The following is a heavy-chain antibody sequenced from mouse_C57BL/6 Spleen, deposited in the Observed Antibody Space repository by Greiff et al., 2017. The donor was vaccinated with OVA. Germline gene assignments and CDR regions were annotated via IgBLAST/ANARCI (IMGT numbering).Heavy chain of an antibody. CDR2: IYPRSGNT. CDR3: ASTMVTSFAY. CDR1: GYTFTSYG. Sequence: VQRVESGAELARPGASVKLSCKASGYTFTSYGISWVKQRTGQGLEWIGEIYPRSGNTYYNEKFKGKATLTADKSSSTAYMVLRSLTSEDSAVYYCASTMVTSFAYWGQGTLVTVSA. V-gene: IGHV1-81*01. D-gene: IGHD2-2*01. J-gene: IGHJ3*01.